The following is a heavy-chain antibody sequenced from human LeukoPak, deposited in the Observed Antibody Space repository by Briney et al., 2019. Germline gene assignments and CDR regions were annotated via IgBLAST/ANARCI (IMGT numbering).Heavy chain of an antibody. J-gene: IGHJ4*02. Sequence: GGSLRLSCAASGFTFGDYVMSWVRQAPGEGLEWIAYINHNAEIIYYADSVKGRFTISRDNAKNSLSPQMNSLRDEDTAVYYCARDHDWAFHYWGQGTRVTVSS. V-gene: IGHV3-48*02. CDR1: GFTFGDYV. D-gene: IGHD3-9*01. CDR3: ARDHDWAFHY. CDR2: INHNAEII.